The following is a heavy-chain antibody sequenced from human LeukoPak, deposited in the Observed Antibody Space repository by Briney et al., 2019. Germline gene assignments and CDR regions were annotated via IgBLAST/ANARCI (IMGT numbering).Heavy chain of an antibody. Sequence: GASVKVSCKASGYTLTGYYIHWVRQAPGQGLEWMGWSNPNSGGRNYAQKFQGRVTMTRDTSTTYMELSRLTSDDTAVYYCARAYSGYEAFDYWGQGTLVTVSS. J-gene: IGHJ4*02. CDR2: SNPNSGGR. CDR3: ARAYSGYEAFDY. D-gene: IGHD5-12*01. V-gene: IGHV1-2*02. CDR1: GYTLTGYY.